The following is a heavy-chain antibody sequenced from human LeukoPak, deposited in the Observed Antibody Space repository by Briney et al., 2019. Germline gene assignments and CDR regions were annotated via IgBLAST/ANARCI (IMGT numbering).Heavy chain of an antibody. CDR2: INHSGST. D-gene: IGHD3-10*01. V-gene: IGHV4-34*01. J-gene: IGHJ5*02. CDR1: GGSFSGYY. Sequence: SETLSLTCAVYGGSFSGYYWSWIRQPPGKGLEWIGEINHSGSTNYNPSLKSRVTISVDTSKNQFSLKLSSATAADTAVYYCARLDRYYGSGSYNPQNWFDPWGQGTLVTVSS. CDR3: ARLDRYYGSGSYNPQNWFDP.